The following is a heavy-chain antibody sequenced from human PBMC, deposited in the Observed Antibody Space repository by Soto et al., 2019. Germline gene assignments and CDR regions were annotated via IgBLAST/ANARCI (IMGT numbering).Heavy chain of an antibody. D-gene: IGHD6-19*01. CDR1: GFTFDDYA. J-gene: IGHJ4*02. V-gene: IGHV3-9*01. CDR2: ISWNSGSI. CDR3: AKSPYSSGPVDY. Sequence: EVQLVESGGGLVQPGRSLRLSCAASGFTFDDYAMHWVRQAPGKGLEWVSGISWNSGSIGYADSVKGRFTISRDNAKNSLYLQMTSLRAEDTALYYCAKSPYSSGPVDYWGQGTLVTVSS.